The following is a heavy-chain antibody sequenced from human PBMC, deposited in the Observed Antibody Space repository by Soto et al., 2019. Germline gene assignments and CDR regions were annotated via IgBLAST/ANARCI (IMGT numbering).Heavy chain of an antibody. CDR1: GFTFSSYE. V-gene: IGHV3-48*03. Sequence: EVQLVESGGGLVQPGGSLRLSCAASGFTFSSYEMNWVRQAPGKGLEWVSYISSSGSTIYYADSVKGRFTISKDNAKNSLYLQMNSLRAEDTAVYYCARERHDYGDYYYWGQGTLVTVSS. D-gene: IGHD4-17*01. CDR3: ARERHDYGDYYY. J-gene: IGHJ4*02. CDR2: ISSSGSTI.